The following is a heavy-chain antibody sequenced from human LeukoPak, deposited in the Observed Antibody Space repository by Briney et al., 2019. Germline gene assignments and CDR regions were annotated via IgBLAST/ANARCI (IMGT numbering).Heavy chain of an antibody. CDR3: TGDQFF. CDR2: IRGKAYGGTA. Sequence: PGRSQRLSCRASGFTFSDYGMSWVRQAPGKGLEWVGFIRGKAYGGTAEYAASVKGRFSISRDDSRSIAYLQMNSLKTEDTAVYYCTGDQFFWGQGTLFTVSS. D-gene: IGHD3-3*01. CDR1: GFTFSDYG. V-gene: IGHV3-49*04. J-gene: IGHJ4*02.